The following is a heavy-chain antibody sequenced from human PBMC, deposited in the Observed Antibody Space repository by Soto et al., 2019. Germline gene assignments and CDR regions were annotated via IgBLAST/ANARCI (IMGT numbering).Heavy chain of an antibody. CDR3: ARRRIAARPIYYYYGMDV. V-gene: IGHV5-10-1*01. Sequence: GESLKISCKGSGYSFTSYWISWVRQMPGKGLEWMGRIDPSDSYTNYSPSFQGHVTISADKSISTAYLQWSSLKASDTAMYYCARRRIAARPIYYYYGMDVWGQRTTVTVSS. CDR1: GYSFTSYW. D-gene: IGHD6-6*01. CDR2: IDPSDSYT. J-gene: IGHJ6*02.